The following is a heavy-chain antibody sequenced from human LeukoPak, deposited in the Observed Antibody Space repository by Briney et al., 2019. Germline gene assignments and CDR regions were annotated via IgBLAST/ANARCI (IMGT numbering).Heavy chain of an antibody. D-gene: IGHD3-3*01. CDR3: ARAEGGRFLEWLSNFDY. Sequence: SETLSLTCSVSDDSITMYYWTWIRQPPGKGLEWIGEINHSGSTNYNPSLKSRVTVSVDTSKNQFSLKLSSVTAADTAVYYCARAEGGRFLEWLSNFDYWGQGTLVTVSS. J-gene: IGHJ4*02. V-gene: IGHV4-34*01. CDR2: INHSGST. CDR1: DDSITMYY.